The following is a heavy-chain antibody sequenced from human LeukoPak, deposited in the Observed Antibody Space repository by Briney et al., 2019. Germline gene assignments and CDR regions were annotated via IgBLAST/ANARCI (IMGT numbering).Heavy chain of an antibody. J-gene: IGHJ5*02. D-gene: IGHD3-22*01. CDR1: GGSISSGDYY. CDR2: MYYSGST. V-gene: IGHV4-30-4*01. Sequence: PSETLSFTCTVSGGSISSGDYYWSWIRRPPGKGLEWIAYMYYSGSTYYNPSLKSRVTMSADTSKNQLSLKLSSVTAADTAVYYCARPYYYDSRIDPWGQGILVTVSS. CDR3: ARPYYYDSRIDP.